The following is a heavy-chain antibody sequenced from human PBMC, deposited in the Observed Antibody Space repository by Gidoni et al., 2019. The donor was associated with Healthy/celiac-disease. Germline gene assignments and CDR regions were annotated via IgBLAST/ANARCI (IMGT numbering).Heavy chain of an antibody. D-gene: IGHD2-8*01. CDR2: IYYSGST. CDR1: GGSISSSSYY. Sequence: QLQLQESGPGLVKPSETPSLTCTVSGGSISSSSYYWGWIRQPPGKGLEWIGSIYYSGSTYYNPSLKSRVTISVDTSKNQFSLKLSSVTAADTAVYYCARHDGYCTNGVCYTTWYFDLWGRGTLVTVSS. CDR3: ARHDGYCTNGVCYTTWYFDL. J-gene: IGHJ2*01. V-gene: IGHV4-39*01.